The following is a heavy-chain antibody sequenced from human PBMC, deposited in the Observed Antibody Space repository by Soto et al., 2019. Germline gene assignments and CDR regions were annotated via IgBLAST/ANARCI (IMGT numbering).Heavy chain of an antibody. Sequence: ASVKISCKASGYTFTSYGISWVRQAPGQGLEWMGWISAYNGNTNYAQKLQGRVTMTTDTSTSTAYMELRSLRSDDTAVYYCARIGTYYDILTGYYRTYYYYGMDVWGQGTTVTVSS. CDR1: GYTFTSYG. V-gene: IGHV1-18*01. D-gene: IGHD3-9*01. CDR3: ARIGTYYDILTGYYRTYYYYGMDV. J-gene: IGHJ6*02. CDR2: ISAYNGNT.